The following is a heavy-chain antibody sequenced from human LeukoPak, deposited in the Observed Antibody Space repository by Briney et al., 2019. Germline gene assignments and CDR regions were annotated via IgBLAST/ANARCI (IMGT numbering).Heavy chain of an antibody. CDR2: ISGSGGST. CDR1: GFTFSSYA. CDR3: ARHAGNYYDSSGFDY. Sequence: GGSLRLSCAASGFTFSSYAMSWVRQAPGKGLEWVPAISGSGGSTYYADSVKGRFTISRDNSKNTLYLQMNSLRAEDTAVYYCARHAGNYYDSSGFDYWGQGTLVTVSS. V-gene: IGHV3-23*01. J-gene: IGHJ4*02. D-gene: IGHD3-22*01.